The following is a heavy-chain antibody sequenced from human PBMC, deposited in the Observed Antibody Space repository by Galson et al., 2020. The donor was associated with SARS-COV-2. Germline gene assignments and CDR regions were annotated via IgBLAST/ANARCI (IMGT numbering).Heavy chain of an antibody. CDR2: LNPDGSRS. CDR3: VRDGSGIYGY. CDR1: GLSLTTSW. D-gene: IGHD6-25*01. J-gene: IGHJ4*02. V-gene: IGHV3-74*01. Sequence: GESLKISCVASGLSLTTSWVHWVRQVPGKGLVWVSDLNPDGSRSSYTDSVRGRFTASRDNAKNTVYLEMNSLKVEDTAVYHCVRDGSGIYGYWGQGALVTVSP.